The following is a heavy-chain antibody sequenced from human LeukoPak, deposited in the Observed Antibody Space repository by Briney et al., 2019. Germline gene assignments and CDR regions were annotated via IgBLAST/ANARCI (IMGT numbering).Heavy chain of an antibody. J-gene: IGHJ5*02. V-gene: IGHV3-30-3*01. Sequence: GRSLRLSCAASGFTFSSYAMHWVRQAPGKGLEWVAVISYDGSNKYYADSVKGRFTISRDNSKNTLYLQMNSLRAEDTAVYYCARSSDYGGNSSPWFDPWGQGTLVTVSS. CDR1: GFTFSSYA. D-gene: IGHD4-23*01. CDR2: ISYDGSNK. CDR3: ARSSDYGGNSSPWFDP.